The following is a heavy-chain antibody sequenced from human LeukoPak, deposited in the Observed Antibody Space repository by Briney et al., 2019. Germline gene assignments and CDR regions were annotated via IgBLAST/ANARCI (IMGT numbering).Heavy chain of an antibody. Sequence: GGSLRLSCAASGFTFSNYEVNWVRQAPGKGLEWLSYIGGSGAPIYYADSVKGRFTISRDNAKNSLYLQMNSLRTEDTAVYYCARDAPYYDSSGYPSYWYFDLWGRGTLVTVSS. V-gene: IGHV3-48*03. CDR2: IGGSGAPI. CDR3: ARDAPYYDSSGYPSYWYFDL. D-gene: IGHD3-22*01. CDR1: GFTFSNYE. J-gene: IGHJ2*01.